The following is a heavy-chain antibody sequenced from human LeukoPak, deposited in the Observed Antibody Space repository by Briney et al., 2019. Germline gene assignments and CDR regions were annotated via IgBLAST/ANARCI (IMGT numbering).Heavy chain of an antibody. CDR2: ISGYNGNT. J-gene: IGHJ4*02. D-gene: IGHD3-10*01. CDR1: GHTFTTYG. V-gene: IGHV1-18*01. Sequence: ASVKVSCKASGHTFTTYGISWVRQAPGQGLEWMGWISGYNGNTNYAQKFQGRITMTTETSTSTAYMELRSLRSDDTAVYYCARSDISIVRGAMVWGQGTLVIVSS. CDR3: ARSDISIVRGAMV.